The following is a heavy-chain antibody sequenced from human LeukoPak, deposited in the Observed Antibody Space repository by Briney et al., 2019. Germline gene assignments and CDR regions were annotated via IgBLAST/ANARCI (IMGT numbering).Heavy chain of an antibody. D-gene: IGHD2-15*01. V-gene: IGHV3-30*18. J-gene: IGHJ6*03. Sequence: GGSLRLSCAASGFTLSSYGMHWVRQAPGKGLEWVAVISYDGSNKYYADSVKGRFTISRDNSKNTLYLQMNSLRAEDTAVYYCAKNGYCSGGSCYDHYYMDVWGKGTTVTVSS. CDR3: AKNGYCSGGSCYDHYYMDV. CDR1: GFTLSSYG. CDR2: ISYDGSNK.